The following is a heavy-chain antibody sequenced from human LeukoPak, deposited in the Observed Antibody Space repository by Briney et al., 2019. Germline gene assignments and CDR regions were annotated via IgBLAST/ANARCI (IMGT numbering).Heavy chain of an antibody. CDR2: ISSSSTI. D-gene: IGHD3-16*01. CDR1: GFTFSSYG. Sequence: GGSLRLSCAASGFTFSSYGMSWVRQAPGKGLEWVSYISSSSTIYYADSVKGRFTISRDNAKNSLYLQMNSLRAEDTAVYYCAKASLITFGGVMGDYWGQGILVTVSS. V-gene: IGHV3-48*01. J-gene: IGHJ4*02. CDR3: AKASLITFGGVMGDY.